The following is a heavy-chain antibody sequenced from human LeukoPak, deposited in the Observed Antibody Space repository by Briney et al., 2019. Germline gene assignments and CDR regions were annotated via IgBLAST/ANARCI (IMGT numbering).Heavy chain of an antibody. Sequence: GGSLRLSCAASGFTLSSYWMSWVRQAPGKGLEWVANIKYDGSEIDYVDSVKGRVTISRDNAKNSLYLQMNSLRAEDTAVYYCARDIAAPGLFFDYWGQGTLVTVSS. V-gene: IGHV3-7*01. CDR3: ARDIAAPGLFFDY. CDR1: GFTLSSYW. CDR2: IKYDGSEI. J-gene: IGHJ4*02. D-gene: IGHD6-13*01.